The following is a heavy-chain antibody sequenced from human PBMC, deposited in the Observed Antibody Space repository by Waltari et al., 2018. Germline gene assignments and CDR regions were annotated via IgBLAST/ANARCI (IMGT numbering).Heavy chain of an antibody. CDR1: GSTLSDCA. J-gene: IGHJ3*02. D-gene: IGHD3-3*01. Sequence: QVQLLQAGAEVKQLGASVKVSCKAAGSTLSDCAVHWVRQAPGQRPEWMGWIYTGSSNKEYSQALQGRVTISRDTSASTVYMEMSSLRSEDMAVYYCARANLFRARGLTFDIWGQGTMVTVSS. CDR3: ARANLFRARGLTFDI. CDR2: IYTGSSNK. V-gene: IGHV1-3*03.